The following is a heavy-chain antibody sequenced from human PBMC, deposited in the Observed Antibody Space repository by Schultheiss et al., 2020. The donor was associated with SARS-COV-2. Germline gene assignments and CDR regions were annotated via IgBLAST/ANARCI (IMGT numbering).Heavy chain of an antibody. Sequence: GESLKISCAASGFTFSSYAMSWVRQAPGKGLEWVGRIRSKANSYATAYAASVKGRFTISRNNGQNSLFLQMNSLGGDDTALYYCAKGSSIVVTAAIDYWGQGILVTVSS. CDR1: GFTFSSYA. D-gene: IGHD2-2*01. CDR3: AKGSSIVVTAAIDY. J-gene: IGHJ4*02. CDR2: IRSKANSYAT. V-gene: IGHV3-73*01.